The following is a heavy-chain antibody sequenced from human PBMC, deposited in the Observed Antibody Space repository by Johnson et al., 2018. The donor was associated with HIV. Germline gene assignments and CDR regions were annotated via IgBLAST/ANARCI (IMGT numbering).Heavy chain of an antibody. V-gene: IGHV3-30*14. Sequence: QVQLVESGGGVVQPGRSLRLSCAASGFTFSSYAMHWVRQAPGKGLEWVAVISYDGSNKYYADSVKGRFTISRYNSKNTLYLQMNSLRAEDTAVYYCATHSGNFFLDAFDIWGQGTMVTVSS. CDR1: GFTFSSYA. CDR2: ISYDGSNK. D-gene: IGHD1-26*01. CDR3: ATHSGNFFLDAFDI. J-gene: IGHJ3*02.